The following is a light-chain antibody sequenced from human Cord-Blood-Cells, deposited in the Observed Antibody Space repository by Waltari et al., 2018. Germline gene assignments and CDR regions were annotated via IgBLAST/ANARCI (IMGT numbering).Light chain of an antibody. CDR3: QQSYSTLL. CDR2: AAS. CDR1: QSISSY. V-gene: IGKV1-39*01. J-gene: IGKJ2*01. Sequence: DIQMTQSPSSLSASVGDRFTITCRASQSISSYLNWYQQKPGKAPKLLIYAASSLQSGVPSRFSGSGSGTDFTLTISSLQPEDFATYYCQQSYSTLLFGQGTKLEIK.